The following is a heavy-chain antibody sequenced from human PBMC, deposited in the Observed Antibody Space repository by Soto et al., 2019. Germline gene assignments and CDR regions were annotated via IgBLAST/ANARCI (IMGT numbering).Heavy chain of an antibody. CDR3: AKEPTVTNYYYYGIDV. Sequence: EVQLLESGGGLVQPGGSLRLSCAASGFTFSSYAMSWVRQAPGKGLEWVSAVSGSGGSTYYADSVRGRFTISRDNSKNTLYLHMNSLRAEDTAVYYCAKEPTVTNYYYYGIDVWGQGTTVTVSS. CDR2: VSGSGGST. D-gene: IGHD4-4*01. V-gene: IGHV3-23*01. J-gene: IGHJ6*02. CDR1: GFTFSSYA.